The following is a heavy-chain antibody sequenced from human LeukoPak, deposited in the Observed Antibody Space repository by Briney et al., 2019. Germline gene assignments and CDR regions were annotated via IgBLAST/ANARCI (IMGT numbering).Heavy chain of an antibody. J-gene: IGHJ4*02. Sequence: WSWSPHPQEKELEWIGYIYYSGSTNYNPSLKSRVTISVDTSKNQFSLKLSSVTAADTAVYYCARVGPLVEYSSPAFDYWGQGTLMTV. V-gene: IGHV4-59*01. CDR3: ARVGPLVEYSSPAFDY. D-gene: IGHD5-18*01. CDR2: IYYSGST.